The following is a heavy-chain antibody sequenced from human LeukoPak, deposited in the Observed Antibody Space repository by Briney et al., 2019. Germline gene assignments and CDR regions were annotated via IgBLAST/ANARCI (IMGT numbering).Heavy chain of an antibody. CDR1: GFTFSDYG. D-gene: IGHD6-6*01. J-gene: IGHJ4*02. Sequence: GGSLRLSCAASGFTFSDYGMHWVRQAPGKGLEWVAFIRYDGSNKYYADSVKGRFTISRDNSKNTLYLQMNSLRAEDTAVYYWAKGSSWSVDYWGKETLVTVSS. CDR3: AKGSSWSVDY. CDR2: IRYDGSNK. V-gene: IGHV3-30*02.